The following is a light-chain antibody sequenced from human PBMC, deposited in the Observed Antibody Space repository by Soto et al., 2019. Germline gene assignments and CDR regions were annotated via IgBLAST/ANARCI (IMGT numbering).Light chain of an antibody. Sequence: EIVLTQSPGTLSLSPGERATLSCRASQSVSSSYLAWYQQKPGQPPRLLISGASSRATGIPDRFSGSGSGTDFTLTITRLEPEDSAVYFCQQYTGPPTTFGQGTRLEIK. CDR3: QQYTGPPTT. J-gene: IGKJ5*01. CDR1: QSVSSSY. CDR2: GAS. V-gene: IGKV3-20*01.